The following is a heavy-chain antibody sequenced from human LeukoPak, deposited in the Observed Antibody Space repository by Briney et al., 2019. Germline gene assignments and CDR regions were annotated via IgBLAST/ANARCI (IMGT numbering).Heavy chain of an antibody. D-gene: IGHD6-6*01. J-gene: IGHJ4*02. V-gene: IGHV4-59*01. Sequence: SETLSLTCTVSGGSISSYYWSWIRQPPGKGLEWIGYIYYSGSTNYSPSLKSRVTISVDTSKNQFSLKLSSVTAADTAVYYCARIPIAARPYYFDYWGQGTLVTVSS. CDR2: IYYSGST. CDR1: GGSISSYY. CDR3: ARIPIAARPYYFDY.